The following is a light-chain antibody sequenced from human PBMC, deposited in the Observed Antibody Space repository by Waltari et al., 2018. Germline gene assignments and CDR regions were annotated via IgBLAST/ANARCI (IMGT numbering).Light chain of an antibody. Sequence: QSVLTQPHSASGAPGKRVTNSCTGCHPTLGAGYEINWCQQPPGTAPQLLIDGNYNRLSGVPDRFSGSKSATSASLAITGLQAEDEADYYCQSYDSSLSAWVFGGGTKLTVL. CDR2: GNY. V-gene: IGLV1-40*01. CDR3: QSYDSSLSAWV. J-gene: IGLJ3*02. CDR1: HPTLGAGYE.